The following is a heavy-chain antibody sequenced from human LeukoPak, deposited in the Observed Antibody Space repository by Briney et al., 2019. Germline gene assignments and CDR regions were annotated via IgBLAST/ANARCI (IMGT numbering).Heavy chain of an antibody. D-gene: IGHD6-19*01. J-gene: IGHJ4*02. V-gene: IGHV4-59*01. Sequence: PSETLSLTCTVSGGSISIFYWSWIRQPPGKGLEWIGDIYYSGTTNYNPSLKSRVTISLDTSKNLFSLRLSSVTAADTAVYYCARIDAVAATPTSFDYWGQGTLVTVSS. CDR3: ARIDAVAATPTSFDY. CDR2: IYYSGTT. CDR1: GGSISIFY.